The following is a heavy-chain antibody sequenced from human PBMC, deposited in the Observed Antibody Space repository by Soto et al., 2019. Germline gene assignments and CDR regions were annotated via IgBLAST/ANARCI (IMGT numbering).Heavy chain of an antibody. CDR3: ARVAVGAYYFRY. J-gene: IGHJ4*02. Sequence: EVQLVESGGGLVQPGGSLRLSCAASGFTFSNYWMHWVRQAPGKGLVWVSRINSDGTTTSYADSVRGRFTISRDNARDTVYLQMNSLGAEDTAVYYCARVAVGAYYFRYWGQGTLVTVSS. V-gene: IGHV3-74*01. D-gene: IGHD1-26*01. CDR2: INSDGTTT. CDR1: GFTFSNYW.